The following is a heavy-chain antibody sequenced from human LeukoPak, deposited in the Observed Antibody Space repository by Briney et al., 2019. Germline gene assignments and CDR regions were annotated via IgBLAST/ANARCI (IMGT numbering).Heavy chain of an antibody. Sequence: GGSLRLSCAASGFTVSSNYMSWVRQAPGKGLEWVSVIYSGGSTYYADSVKGRFTISRDNSKNTLYLQMNSLRAEDTAVYYCSRGGGEDGYTRFDWGQGTLVTVSS. J-gene: IGHJ4*02. CDR3: SRGGGEDGYTRFD. CDR2: IYSGGST. CDR1: GFTVSSNY. V-gene: IGHV3-53*01. D-gene: IGHD5-24*01.